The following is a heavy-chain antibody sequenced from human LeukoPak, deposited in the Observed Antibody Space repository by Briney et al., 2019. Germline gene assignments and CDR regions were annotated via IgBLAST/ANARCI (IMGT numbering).Heavy chain of an antibody. V-gene: IGHV3-48*04. D-gene: IGHD2-2*01. CDR2: ISSSGSTI. Sequence: PGGSLRLSCTASGFIFSSYWMSWVRQAPGKGLEWGSYISSSGSTIYYADSVKGRFTISRDNAKNSLYLQMNSLRAEDTAVYYCATYQLRHPIDYWGQGTLVTVSS. J-gene: IGHJ4*02. CDR1: GFIFSSYW. CDR3: ATYQLRHPIDY.